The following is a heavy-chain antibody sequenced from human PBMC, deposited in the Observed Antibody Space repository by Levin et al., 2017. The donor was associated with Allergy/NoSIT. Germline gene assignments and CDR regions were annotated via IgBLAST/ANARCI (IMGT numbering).Heavy chain of an antibody. Sequence: KISCEASGSRFNNDAISWVRQAPGQGLEWMGGITPISGTTNFPQKFQGRVTMSADESTSTVYMELSSLRSEDTAVYYCAKDRFGGGGRYFALWGRGTLVNVAS. J-gene: IGHJ2*01. CDR1: GSRFNNDA. CDR3: AKDRFGGGGRYFAL. D-gene: IGHD3-10*01. CDR2: ITPISGTT. V-gene: IGHV1-69*01.